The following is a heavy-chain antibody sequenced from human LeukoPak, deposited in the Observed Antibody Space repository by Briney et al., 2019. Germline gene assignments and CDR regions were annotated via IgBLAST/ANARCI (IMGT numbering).Heavy chain of an antibody. D-gene: IGHD3-10*01. V-gene: IGHV4-30-2*01. CDR1: GGSISSGGYY. Sequence: SETLSLTCTVSGGSISSGGYYWSWIRQPPGKGLEWIGYIYHSGSTYYNPSLKSRVTISVDTSKNQFSLKLSSVTAADTAVYYCARDRKSRYGSGYDYWGQGTLVTVSS. J-gene: IGHJ4*02. CDR2: IYHSGST. CDR3: ARDRKSRYGSGYDY.